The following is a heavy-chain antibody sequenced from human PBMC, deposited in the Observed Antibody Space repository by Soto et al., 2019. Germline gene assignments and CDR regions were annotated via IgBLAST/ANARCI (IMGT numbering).Heavy chain of an antibody. J-gene: IGHJ6*02. CDR1: GFTFSSYG. Sequence: GGSLRLSXAASGFTFSSYGMHWVRQAPGKGLEWVAVISYDGSNKYYADSVKGRFIISRDNSKNTLYLQMNSLRAEDTAVYYCAKEGDSSSGMDVWGQGTTVTVSS. V-gene: IGHV3-30*18. D-gene: IGHD6-6*01. CDR3: AKEGDSSSGMDV. CDR2: ISYDGSNK.